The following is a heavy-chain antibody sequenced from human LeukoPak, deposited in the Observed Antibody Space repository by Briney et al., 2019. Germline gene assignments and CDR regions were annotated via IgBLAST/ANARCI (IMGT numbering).Heavy chain of an antibody. CDR1: GFTFSRHW. D-gene: IGHD3-10*01. Sequence: GGSLRLSCAASGFTFSRHWMHWVRQAPGKGLVWVSRINSDGSSTSYADSVKGRFTISRDNAMNTLYLQMNSVRAEDTAVYYCAMVRGYYYHGLDVWGQGTTVTVSS. V-gene: IGHV3-74*01. CDR3: AMVRGYYYHGLDV. J-gene: IGHJ6*02. CDR2: INSDGSST.